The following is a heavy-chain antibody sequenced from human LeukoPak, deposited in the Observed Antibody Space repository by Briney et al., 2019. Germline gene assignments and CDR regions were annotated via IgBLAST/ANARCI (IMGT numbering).Heavy chain of an antibody. V-gene: IGHV3-7*01. Sequence: GGSLRLSCAASGFTFRNFWMSWVRQAPGKGREWVANITDDGSEEHYGDSVKGRFTIARDNAKNSRDVQMNSRRGEDTAVYFCARDLSYYDSSGYARDRYCDYWGQGTLVTVSS. J-gene: IGHJ4*02. CDR1: GFTFRNFW. CDR3: ARDLSYYDSSGYARDRYCDY. CDR2: ITDDGSEE. D-gene: IGHD3-22*01.